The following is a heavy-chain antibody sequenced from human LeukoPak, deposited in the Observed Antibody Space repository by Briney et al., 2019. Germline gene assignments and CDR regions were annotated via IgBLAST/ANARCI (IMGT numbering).Heavy chain of an antibody. Sequence: SETLSLTCTVSGGSISSYYWSWIRQPPGKGLEWIGYIYYSGGTNYNPSLESRVTISVDTSKNQFSLNLSSVTAADTAVYYCARGGGQFDYWGQGTLVTVSS. CDR2: IYYSGGT. CDR3: ARGGGQFDY. CDR1: GGSISSYY. V-gene: IGHV4-59*08. J-gene: IGHJ4*02. D-gene: IGHD3-16*01.